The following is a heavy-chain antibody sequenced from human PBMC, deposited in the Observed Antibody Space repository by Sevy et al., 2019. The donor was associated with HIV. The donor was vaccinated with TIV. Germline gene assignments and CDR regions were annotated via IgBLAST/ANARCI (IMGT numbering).Heavy chain of an antibody. J-gene: IGHJ5*02. CDR2: ISSDGTNK. D-gene: IGHD3-22*01. V-gene: IGHV3-30*18. CDR3: AKVGYYYDSRGHDWFDP. Sequence: GGSLRLSCVASGFPLRTYVMHWIRQAPGKRLEWVALISSDGTNKNYADSVKGRFTISRDNSKNTLYLQMNSPRVEDTAMYYCAKVGYYYDSRGHDWFDPWGQGTLVTVSS. CDR1: GFPLRTYV.